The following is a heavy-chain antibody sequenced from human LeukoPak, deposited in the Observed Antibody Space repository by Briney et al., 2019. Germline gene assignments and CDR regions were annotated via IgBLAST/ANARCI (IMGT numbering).Heavy chain of an antibody. V-gene: IGHV4-34*09. J-gene: IGHJ4*02. D-gene: IGHD3-16*01. CDR2: IYYSGST. CDR3: ARENSYPDY. CDR1: GGSFSGYY. Sequence: SETLSLTCAVYGGSFSGYYWSWIRQPPGKGLEWIGYIYYSGSTYYNPSLKSRVTISVDTSKNQFSLKLSSVTAADTAVYYCARENSYPDYWGQGTLVTVSS.